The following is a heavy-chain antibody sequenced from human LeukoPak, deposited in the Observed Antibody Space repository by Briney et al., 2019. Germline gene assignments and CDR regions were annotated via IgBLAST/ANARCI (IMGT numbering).Heavy chain of an antibody. V-gene: IGHV3-30-3*01. J-gene: IGHJ4*02. CDR3: ARAPTPPEGY. CDR1: GFTFSSYA. CDR2: ISYDGSNK. Sequence: GGSLRLSCAASGFTFSSYAMTWVRQAPGKGLEWVAVISYDGSNKYYADSVKGRFTISRDNSKNTLYLQMNSPRAEDTAVYYCARAPTPPEGYWGQGTLVTVSS.